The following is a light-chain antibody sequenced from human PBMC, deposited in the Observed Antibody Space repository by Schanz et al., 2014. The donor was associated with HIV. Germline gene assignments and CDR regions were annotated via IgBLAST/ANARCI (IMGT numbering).Light chain of an antibody. J-gene: IGKJ1*01. V-gene: IGKV3D-15*01. Sequence: EIVMTQSPGTLSVSPGERATLSCRASQTVSKNLAWYQQKPGQAPRLLIFASSSRATGIPDRISGSGSGTDFTLTISSLQAEDVAVYYCQQYYSTPWTFGQGTKVEIK. CDR3: QQYYSTPWT. CDR2: ASS. CDR1: QTVSKN.